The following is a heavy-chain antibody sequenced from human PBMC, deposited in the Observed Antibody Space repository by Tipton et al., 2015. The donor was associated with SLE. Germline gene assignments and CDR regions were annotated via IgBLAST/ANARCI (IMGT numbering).Heavy chain of an antibody. CDR1: GFTFSSYW. J-gene: IGHJ4*02. CDR3: ARTIFGVDRGFYFDY. V-gene: IGHV4-34*01. Sequence: LRLSCAASGFTFSSYWMSWIRQPPGKGLEWIGEINHSGSTNYHPSLKSRVTIPVDTSKNQFSLKLSSVTAADTAVYYCARTIFGVDRGFYFDYWGQGTLVTVSS. D-gene: IGHD3-3*01. CDR2: INHSGST.